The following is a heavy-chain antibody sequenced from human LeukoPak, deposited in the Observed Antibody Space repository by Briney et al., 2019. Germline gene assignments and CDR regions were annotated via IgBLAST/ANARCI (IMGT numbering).Heavy chain of an antibody. CDR3: AREGSRRRGWFDP. CDR2: INHSGST. Sequence: SETLSLTCAVYGGSFSGYYWSWIRQPPGKGLEWIGEINHSGSTNYNPSLKSRVTISVDTSKNQFSLKLSSVTAADTAVYYCAREGSRRRGWFDPWGQGTLVTVSS. V-gene: IGHV4-34*01. J-gene: IGHJ5*02. D-gene: IGHD3-10*01. CDR1: GGSFSGYY.